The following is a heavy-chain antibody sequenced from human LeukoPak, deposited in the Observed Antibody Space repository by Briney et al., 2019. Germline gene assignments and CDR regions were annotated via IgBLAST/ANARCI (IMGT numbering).Heavy chain of an antibody. D-gene: IGHD1-26*01. J-gene: IGHJ3*02. CDR2: ISWNSGSI. V-gene: IGHV3-9*01. CDR3: AKDINLEWELGSGAFDI. Sequence: PGGSLRLSCTASGFTFSTYWMHWVRQPPGKGLEWVSGISWNSGSIGYADSVKGRFTISRDNAKNSLYLQMNSLRAEDTALYYCAKDINLEWELGSGAFDIWGQGTMVTVSS. CDR1: GFTFSTYW.